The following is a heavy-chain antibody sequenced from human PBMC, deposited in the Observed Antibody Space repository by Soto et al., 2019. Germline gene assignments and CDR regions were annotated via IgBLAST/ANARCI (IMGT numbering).Heavy chain of an antibody. D-gene: IGHD3-22*01. V-gene: IGHV3-48*02. CDR2: ISSSSSTI. CDR3: ARDLPPHSGYYSRPDAFDY. CDR1: GFTFSSYS. Sequence: PGGSLRLSCAASGFTFSSYSMNWVRQAPGKGLEWVSYISSSSSTIYYADSVKGRFTISRDNAKNSLYLQMNSLRDEDTAVYYCARDLPPHSGYYSRPDAFDYWGQGTLVTVSS. J-gene: IGHJ4*02.